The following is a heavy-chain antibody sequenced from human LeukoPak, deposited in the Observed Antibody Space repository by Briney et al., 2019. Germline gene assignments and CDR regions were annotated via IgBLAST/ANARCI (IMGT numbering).Heavy chain of an antibody. CDR2: IYYTGST. J-gene: IGHJ4*02. CDR1: GASISSYY. Sequence: SETLSLTCTVSGASISSYYWSWIRQPPGKGPEWIGYIYYTGSTDYNPSLKGRVTMSLDTSKSHFSLRLASVTAQDTAVYYCARHSRHSAGPGAARNFDYWGQGTLVTVSS. D-gene: IGHD3-10*01. V-gene: IGHV4-59*08. CDR3: ARHSRHSAGPGAARNFDY.